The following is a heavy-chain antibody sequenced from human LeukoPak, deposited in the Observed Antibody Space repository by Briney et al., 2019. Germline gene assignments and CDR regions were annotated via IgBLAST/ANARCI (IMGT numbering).Heavy chain of an antibody. D-gene: IGHD3-10*01. CDR2: ISSSSSYI. CDR1: GFTFSSYS. CDR3: AKDRDYYGSGSNFDY. Sequence: GGSLRLSCAASGFTFSSYSMNWVRQAPGKGLEWVSSISSSSSYIYYADSVKGRFTISRDNPKNTLYLQMNSLRAEDTAVYYCAKDRDYYGSGSNFDYWGQGTLATVSS. V-gene: IGHV3-21*01. J-gene: IGHJ4*02.